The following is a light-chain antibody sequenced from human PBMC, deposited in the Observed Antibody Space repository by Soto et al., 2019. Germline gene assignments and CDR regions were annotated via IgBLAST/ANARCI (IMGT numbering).Light chain of an antibody. Sequence: QSALTQPASVSGSPGQWITISCTGTSSDVGGYNYVSWYQQNPGKAPKLMIYDVNNRPSGVSYRFSGSKSGNTASLTISGLQAEDEADYYCSSYTSSSTRVFGTGTKLTVL. J-gene: IGLJ1*01. V-gene: IGLV2-14*01. CDR2: DVN. CDR3: SSYTSSSTRV. CDR1: SSDVGGYNY.